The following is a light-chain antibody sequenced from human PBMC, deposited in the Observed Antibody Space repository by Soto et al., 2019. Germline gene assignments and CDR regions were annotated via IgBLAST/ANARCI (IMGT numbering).Light chain of an antibody. CDR1: QSVRDN. CDR3: QQYNNWPPWT. V-gene: IGKV3-15*01. J-gene: IGKJ1*01. Sequence: EILLTQSPGALAVSPREAATLSCRASQSVRDNLAWYQQKPGQAPRLLIYRASIRATGVPARFSGSGSGTDFTLTISRLEPEDFAVYYCQQYNNWPPWTFGQGTKVDIK. CDR2: RAS.